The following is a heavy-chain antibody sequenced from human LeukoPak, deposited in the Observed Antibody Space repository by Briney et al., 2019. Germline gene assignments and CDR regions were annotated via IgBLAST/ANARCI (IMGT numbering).Heavy chain of an antibody. D-gene: IGHD2-2*01. CDR3: ARVYAGVDY. CDR1: GFTFSSYS. Sequence: GGSLRLSCAASGFTFSSYSMSWVRQAPGKGLEWVSSISSSSSYIYYVDSVKGRFTISRDNAKNSLYLQMNSLRAEDTAVYYCARVYAGVDYWGQGTLVTVSS. J-gene: IGHJ4*02. V-gene: IGHV3-21*01. CDR2: ISSSSSYI.